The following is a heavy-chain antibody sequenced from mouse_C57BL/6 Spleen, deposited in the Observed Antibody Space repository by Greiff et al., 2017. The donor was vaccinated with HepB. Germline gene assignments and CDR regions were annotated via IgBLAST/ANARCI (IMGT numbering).Heavy chain of an antibody. CDR1: GYTFTSYW. CDR3: ARSRDYHAMDY. J-gene: IGHJ4*01. Sequence: QVQLKQPGAELVMPGASVKLSCKASGYTFTSYWMHWVKQRPGQGLEWIGEIDPSDSYTNYNQKFKGKSTLTVDKSSSTAYMQLSSLTSEDSAVYYCARSRDYHAMDYWGQGTSVTVSS. V-gene: IGHV1-69*01. CDR2: IDPSDSYT.